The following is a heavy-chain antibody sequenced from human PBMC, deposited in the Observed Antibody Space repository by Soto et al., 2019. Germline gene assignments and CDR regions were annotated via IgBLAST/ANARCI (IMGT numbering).Heavy chain of an antibody. J-gene: IGHJ2*01. CDR2: INNGGSS. CDR3: ARGRGDGYNQNWYFDL. V-gene: IGHV4-34*01. Sequence: SETLSLTCAVYGGSFSGYYWSWIRQPPGKGLEWIGEINNGGSSNYTPSLKSRGSMSVGTSNNQFSLKLTSVTAADTAVYYCARGRGDGYNQNWYFDLWGRGTLVTVSS. CDR1: GGSFSGYY. D-gene: IGHD3-10*01.